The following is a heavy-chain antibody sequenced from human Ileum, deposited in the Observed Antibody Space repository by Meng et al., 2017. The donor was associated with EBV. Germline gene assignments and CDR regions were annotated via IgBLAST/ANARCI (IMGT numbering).Heavy chain of an antibody. CDR2: INHSGST. Sequence: QVPHLQCGCRLLSPSYTSLLPRVVYGGSFRGSYWRWIPQPPGKGLEWIGEINHSGSTNYNPSLKSRVTISVDTSKNQFSLKLSSVTAADTAVYYCARGHDYGDYASDYWGQGTLVTVSS. V-gene: IGHV4-34*01. CDR3: ARGHDYGDYASDY. J-gene: IGHJ4*02. CDR1: GGSFRGSY. D-gene: IGHD4-17*01.